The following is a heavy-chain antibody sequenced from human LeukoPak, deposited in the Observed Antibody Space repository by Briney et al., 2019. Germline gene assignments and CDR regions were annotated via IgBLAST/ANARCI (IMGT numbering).Heavy chain of an antibody. V-gene: IGHV1-2*02. J-gene: IGHJ4*02. CDR3: ARFDRDGFLDY. CDR1: GYTLTGQY. Sequence: GASVKVSCKACGYTLTGQYMQWVRQAPGQGLEWMGWINPNSGVTNYAQKFQGRVTMTRDTSFSTAYMELSRLRSDDTAVYYCARFDRDGFLDYWGQGTLVAVSS. CDR2: INPNSGVT. D-gene: IGHD5-24*01.